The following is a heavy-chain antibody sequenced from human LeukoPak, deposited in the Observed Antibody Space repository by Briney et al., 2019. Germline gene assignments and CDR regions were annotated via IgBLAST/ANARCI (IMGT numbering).Heavy chain of an antibody. CDR3: ARDPGGTWGFDY. Sequence: ASVKVSCKASGYTFTSHGLSWARQAPGQGLEWMGWVSIYSGNTNYAQKFQDRISMTTDTSTSTAYMELRSLKSDDTAVYYCARDPGGTWGFDYWGQGALVTVSS. CDR1: GYTFTSHG. CDR2: VSIYSGNT. V-gene: IGHV1-18*01. D-gene: IGHD7-27*01. J-gene: IGHJ4*02.